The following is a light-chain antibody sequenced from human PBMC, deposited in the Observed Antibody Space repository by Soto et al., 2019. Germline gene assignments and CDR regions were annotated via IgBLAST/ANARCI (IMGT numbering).Light chain of an antibody. J-gene: IGKJ2*01. CDR3: QKYESTPPT. Sequence: DIVMTQSPDSLAVSLGERATINCKSSQSVLYSSNNKNYLAWYQQRPGQPPKLLIYWASTRESGVPDRFSGSVSGTDCHLTIASRQADDVAVEYCQKYESTPPTLGPGTKLEIK. V-gene: IGKV4-1*01. CDR1: QSVLYSSNNKNY. CDR2: WAS.